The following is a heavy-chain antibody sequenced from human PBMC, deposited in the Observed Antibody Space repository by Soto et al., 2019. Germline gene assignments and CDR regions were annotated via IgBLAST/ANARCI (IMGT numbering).Heavy chain of an antibody. CDR2: IYYSGST. V-gene: IGHV4-59*01. D-gene: IGHD6-13*01. J-gene: IGHJ4*02. CDR3: ARGYSSSWYDYFDY. Sequence: SETLSLTCTVSGGSISSYYWSWIRQPPGKGLEWIGYIYYSGSTNYNPSLKSRVTISVDTSENQFSLKLSSVTAADTAVYYCARGYSSSWYDYFDYWGQGTLVTVSS. CDR1: GGSISSYY.